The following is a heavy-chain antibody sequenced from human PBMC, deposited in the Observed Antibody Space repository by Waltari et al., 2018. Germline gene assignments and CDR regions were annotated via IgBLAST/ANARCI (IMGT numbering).Heavy chain of an antibody. Sequence: QVQLQESGPGLVKPSETLSLTCTVSGGSISSYYWSWIRQPPGKGLEWIGYIYYSGSTNYNPALKSRVTISVDTSKNQFSLKLSSVTAADTAVYYCAIGYSSGWYYAFDIWGQGTMVTVSS. CDR1: GGSISSYY. CDR3: AIGYSSGWYYAFDI. D-gene: IGHD6-19*01. CDR2: IYYSGST. V-gene: IGHV4-59*01. J-gene: IGHJ3*02.